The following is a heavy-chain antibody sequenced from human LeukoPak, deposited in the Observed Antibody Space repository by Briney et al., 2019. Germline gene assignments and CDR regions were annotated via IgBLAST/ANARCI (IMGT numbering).Heavy chain of an antibody. CDR1: GLTFNTYW. Sequence: GRSLRLSCAASGLTFNTYWMHWVRQAPGKGLVWVSRINTDGSSTSYADSVKGRFTISRDNAKNTLYLQMNSLRAEDTAVYFCTRVGYCGTTSCRTAFDIWGQGTMVTVSS. D-gene: IGHD2-2*01. CDR2: INTDGSST. V-gene: IGHV3-74*01. CDR3: TRVGYCGTTSCRTAFDI. J-gene: IGHJ3*02.